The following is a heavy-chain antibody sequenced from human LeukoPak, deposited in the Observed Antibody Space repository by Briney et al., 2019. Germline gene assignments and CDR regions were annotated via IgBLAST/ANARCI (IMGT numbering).Heavy chain of an antibody. CDR1: GGSISSGDYY. D-gene: IGHD3-22*01. CDR3: ARDRSPEGYYDSSHWDYYHGMDV. CDR2: IYYSGST. Sequence: PSETLSLTCTVSGGSISSGDYYWSWIRQPPGKGLEWIGYIYYSGSTYYNPSLKSRVTISVDTSKNQFSLKLSSVTAADMAVYYCARDRSPEGYYDSSHWDYYHGMDVWGQGTTVTVSS. J-gene: IGHJ6*02. V-gene: IGHV4-30-4*02.